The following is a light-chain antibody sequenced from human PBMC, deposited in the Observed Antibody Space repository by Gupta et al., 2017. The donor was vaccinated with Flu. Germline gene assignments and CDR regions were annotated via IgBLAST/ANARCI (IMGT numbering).Light chain of an antibody. Sequence: DIMLTQSPATLSLYPGKRATLACRASQSVSRHLAWYQHQPAQAPGLLIDDASSRASGITARCSGRGSGTDFILTIRSVQAEYVAFYYCQQRSNWPNTFGQGTKVEIK. CDR1: QSVSRH. CDR3: QQRSNWPNT. J-gene: IGKJ1*01. V-gene: IGKV3-11*01. CDR2: DAS.